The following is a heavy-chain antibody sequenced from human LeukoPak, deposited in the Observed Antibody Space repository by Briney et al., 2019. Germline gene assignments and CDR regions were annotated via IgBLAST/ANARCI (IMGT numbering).Heavy chain of an antibody. V-gene: IGHV3-33*01. D-gene: IGHD1-1*01. CDR1: GFIFSNDA. Sequence: GGSLRLSCAASGFIFSNDAMRWVRQAPGKGLEWVAFIWFDGSNKHYADSVKGRFTISRDNSEDTLYLQMNSLRAEDTAVYYCVRDPSGSGFAFDSWGQGALVTVSS. CDR2: IWFDGSNK. CDR3: VRDPSGSGFAFDS. J-gene: IGHJ4*02.